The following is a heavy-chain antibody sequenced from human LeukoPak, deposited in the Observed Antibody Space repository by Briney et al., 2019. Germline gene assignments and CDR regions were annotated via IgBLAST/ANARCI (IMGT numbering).Heavy chain of an antibody. V-gene: IGHV3-30*04. D-gene: IGHD1-14*01. CDR3: ARTRNRLDY. Sequence: PGRSLRLSCAASGFTFSSYAMHWVRQAPGKGLEWLAFISYDGSNEYYADSVKGRFTISRDNSKSTLYLQMISLRAEDTAVYNCARTRNRLDYWGQRTLVTVSS. CDR2: ISYDGSNE. CDR1: GFTFSSYA. J-gene: IGHJ4*02.